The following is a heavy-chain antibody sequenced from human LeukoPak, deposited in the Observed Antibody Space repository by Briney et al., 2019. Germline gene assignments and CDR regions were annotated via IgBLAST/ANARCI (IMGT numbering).Heavy chain of an antibody. CDR3: ARDRGYSSSWYAP. CDR2: ISGNNGNT. Sequence: SVKVSCEASGYTFTSYGITWVRQAPGQGLEWMGWISGNNGNTNYGQKLQGRVTMTTDTSTSTAYMELRSLRSDDTAVYYCARDRGYSSSWYAPWGQGTLVTVSS. V-gene: IGHV1-18*01. J-gene: IGHJ5*02. D-gene: IGHD6-13*01. CDR1: GYTFTSYG.